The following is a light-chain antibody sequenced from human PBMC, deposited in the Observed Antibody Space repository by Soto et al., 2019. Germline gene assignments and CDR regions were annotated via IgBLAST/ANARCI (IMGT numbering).Light chain of an antibody. J-gene: IGLJ2*01. CDR1: SNDVGSYNL. Sequence: QSALTQPASVSGSPGQSITISCTGTSNDVGSYNLVSWYQQHPGKAPKLMIYEGSKRPSGVSNRFSGSKSDNTASLTISGLQAEDEADYYCCSYADSSTFVFGGGTKVTVL. CDR2: EGS. V-gene: IGLV2-23*03. CDR3: CSYADSSTFV.